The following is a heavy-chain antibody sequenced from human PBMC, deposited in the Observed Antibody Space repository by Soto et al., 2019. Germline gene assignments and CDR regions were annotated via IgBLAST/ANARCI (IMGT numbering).Heavy chain of an antibody. CDR1: GGTFSSYT. D-gene: IGHD3-16*01. CDR2: IIPFLGIA. Sequence: QVQLVQSGAEVKKPGSSVKVSCKASGGTFSSYTISWVRQAPGQGLEWMGRIIPFLGIANYAQKFQGRVTISADKSTSTAYIELSSLRSEDTAVYYCARGEQDYIWGTFDYWGQGTLVTVSS. J-gene: IGHJ4*02. CDR3: ARGEQDYIWGTFDY. V-gene: IGHV1-69*02.